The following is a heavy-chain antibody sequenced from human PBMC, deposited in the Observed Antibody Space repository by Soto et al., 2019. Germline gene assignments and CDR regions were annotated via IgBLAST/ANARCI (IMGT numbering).Heavy chain of an antibody. J-gene: IGHJ4*02. Sequence: QVQLVESGGGVVQPGRSLRLSCAASGFTFSSYGMHWVRQAPGKGLEWVAVIWYDGSNKYYADSVKGRFTISRDNSKNTLYLEMNSLRAEDTAVYYCARCLATEEFDYWGQGTLVTVSS. CDR3: ARCLATEEFDY. CDR1: GFTFSSYG. V-gene: IGHV3-33*01. D-gene: IGHD2-21*02. CDR2: IWYDGSNK.